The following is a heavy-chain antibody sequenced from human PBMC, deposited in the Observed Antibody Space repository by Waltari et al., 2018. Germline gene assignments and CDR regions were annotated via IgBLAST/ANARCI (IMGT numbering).Heavy chain of an antibody. CDR2: IYYGGST. V-gene: IGHV4-59*08. J-gene: IGHJ5*02. CDR1: GGSISSYY. Sequence: QVQLQESGPGLVKPSETLSLTCTVSGGSISSYYWSWIRQPPGEGLEWIGYIYYGGSTTANPSLKSRVTISVDTSKNQFSLKRSSVTAADTAVYYCARQGYSYGYPWFDPWGQGTLVTVSS. CDR3: ARQGYSYGYPWFDP. D-gene: IGHD5-18*01.